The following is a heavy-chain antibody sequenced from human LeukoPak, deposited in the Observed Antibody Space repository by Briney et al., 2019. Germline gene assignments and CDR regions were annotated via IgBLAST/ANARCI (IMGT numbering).Heavy chain of an antibody. Sequence: GRSLGLSCAASGFTFSSYGMHWVRQAPGKGLEWVAVISYDGSNKYYADSVKGRFTISRDNSKNTLYLQMNSLRAEDTAVYYCAKDSDYYDSSSYLDYWGQGTLVTVSS. CDR1: GFTFSSYG. CDR3: AKDSDYYDSSSYLDY. V-gene: IGHV3-30*18. CDR2: ISYDGSNK. D-gene: IGHD3-22*01. J-gene: IGHJ4*02.